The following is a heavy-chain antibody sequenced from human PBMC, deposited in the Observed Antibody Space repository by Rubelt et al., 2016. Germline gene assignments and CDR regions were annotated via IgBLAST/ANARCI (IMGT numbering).Heavy chain of an antibody. D-gene: IGHD1-26*01. J-gene: IGHJ4*02. Sequence: QVQLQQWGAGLLKPSETLSLTCTVSGDSISNDYHWGWIRQPPGKGLEWIGSIYYSGSTYYNPSLKSRVTISVDTSKNQFSLKLSSGTAADTAVYYCVRTGRVGRVVDYWGQGTLVTVSS. CDR2: IYYSGST. CDR1: GDSISNDYH. CDR3: VRTGRVGRVVDY. V-gene: IGHV4-38-2*02.